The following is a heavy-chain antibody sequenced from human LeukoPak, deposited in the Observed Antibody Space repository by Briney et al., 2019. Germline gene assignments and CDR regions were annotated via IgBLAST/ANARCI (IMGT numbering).Heavy chain of an antibody. CDR1: GGSISSHF. CDR2: IHYSGNT. Sequence: PSETLSLTCTVSGGSISSHFWTWIRQPTGKGLEWIGYIHYSGNTNYNPSLKSRLGISVDTSKNEFSLKLTSVTAADTAVYYCARDFLECSRASCLNWFDPWGQGTLVTVSS. V-gene: IGHV4-59*11. CDR3: ARDFLECSRASCLNWFDP. D-gene: IGHD2-2*01. J-gene: IGHJ5*02.